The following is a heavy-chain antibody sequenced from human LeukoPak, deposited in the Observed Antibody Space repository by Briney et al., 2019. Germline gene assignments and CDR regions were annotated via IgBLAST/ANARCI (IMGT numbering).Heavy chain of an antibody. CDR3: ARDRLVNPDAFDI. Sequence: GGSLRLSCAASGFTFSSYSMNWVRQAPGKGLEWVSSISSSSSYIYYADSVKGRFTISRDNAKNSLYLQMNSLRAEDTAAYYCARDRLVNPDAFDIWGQGTMVTVSS. CDR2: ISSSSSYI. D-gene: IGHD3-22*01. CDR1: GFTFSSYS. V-gene: IGHV3-21*01. J-gene: IGHJ3*02.